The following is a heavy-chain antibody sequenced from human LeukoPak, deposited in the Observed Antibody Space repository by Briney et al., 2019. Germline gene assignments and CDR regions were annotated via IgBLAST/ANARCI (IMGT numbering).Heavy chain of an antibody. CDR2: ISGSGDST. CDR3: AKGGWGTVLDY. V-gene: IGHV3-23*01. D-gene: IGHD3-16*01. Sequence: GGSLRLSCAAFGFTFSNYAMPWVRQAPGKGLEWVSTISGSGDSTYYSDSVKGRFTISRDNSENTLYLQLNSLRAEDTAVYYCAKGGWGTVLDYWGQGTLVTVSP. CDR1: GFTFSNYA. J-gene: IGHJ4*02.